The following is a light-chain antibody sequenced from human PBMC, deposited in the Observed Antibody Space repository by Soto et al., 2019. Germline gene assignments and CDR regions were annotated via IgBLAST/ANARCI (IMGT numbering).Light chain of an antibody. V-gene: IGLV2-14*01. CDR2: DVS. CDR1: SRDVGGYNS. CDR3: SSWTSSSSYV. Sequence: QSALTQPASMSGSPGQSIAIPCTGTSRDVGGYNSVSWYQQYPGKAPKLMIHDVSNRPSGVSDRFSGSKSGNTASLTISGLQAEDEADYYCSSWTSSSSYVFGSGTKVTVL. J-gene: IGLJ1*01.